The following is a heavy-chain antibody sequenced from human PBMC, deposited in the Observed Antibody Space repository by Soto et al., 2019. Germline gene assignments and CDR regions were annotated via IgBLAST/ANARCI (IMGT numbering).Heavy chain of an antibody. CDR2: ISGSGGST. D-gene: IGHD6-19*01. CDR3: APGQWLYYFDY. V-gene: IGHV3-23*01. Sequence: GGSLRLSCAASGFTFSSYAMSWVRQAPGKGREWVSAISGSGGSTYYADSVKGRFTISIDNSKNTLYLQMNSLRAEDTAVYYCAPGQWLYYFDYWGQGTLVTVSS. CDR1: GFTFSSYA. J-gene: IGHJ4*02.